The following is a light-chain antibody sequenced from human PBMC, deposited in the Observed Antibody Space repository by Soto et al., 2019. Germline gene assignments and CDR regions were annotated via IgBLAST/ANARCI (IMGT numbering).Light chain of an antibody. V-gene: IGKV3-20*01. CDR2: GAS. Sequence: EIVLTQSPGTLSLSPGERATLSCRASQSINSRYLAWYQQKPGQAPRLLIYGASSMATGIPDRFSGSGSGTAFTLTISRLETEDFAVYYCQQFGSSPGFTFGPGTKVDIK. CDR1: QSINSRY. CDR3: QQFGSSPGFT. J-gene: IGKJ3*01.